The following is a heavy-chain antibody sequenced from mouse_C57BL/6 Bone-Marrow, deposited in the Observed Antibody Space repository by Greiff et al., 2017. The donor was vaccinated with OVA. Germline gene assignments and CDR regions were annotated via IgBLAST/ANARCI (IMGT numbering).Heavy chain of an antibody. V-gene: IGHV1-81*01. CDR2: IYPRSGNT. CDR1: GYTFTSYG. J-gene: IGHJ1*03. CDR3: ARSEALYYGSLYWYFDV. D-gene: IGHD2-2*01. Sequence: QVHVKQSGAELARPGASVKLSCKASGYTFTSYGISWVKQRTGQGLEWIGEIYPRSGNTYYNEKFKGKATLTADKSSSTAYMELRSLTSEDSAVYFCARSEALYYGSLYWYFDVWGTGTTVTVSS.